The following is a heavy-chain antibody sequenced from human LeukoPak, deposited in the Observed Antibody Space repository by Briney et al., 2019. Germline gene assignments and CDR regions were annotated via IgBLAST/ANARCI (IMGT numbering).Heavy chain of an antibody. V-gene: IGHV3-23*01. Sequence: GGSLRLSCAASGFTFSSYGMSWVRQAPGKGLEWVSGISPGGPTYYADSVKGRFTISRDDSKNTLYLQMKNLRAEDTAVYYCAKDGAWLRFDDWGQGILVSVSS. CDR3: AKDGAWLRFDD. CDR1: GFTFSSYG. J-gene: IGHJ4*02. D-gene: IGHD5-12*01. CDR2: ISPGGPT.